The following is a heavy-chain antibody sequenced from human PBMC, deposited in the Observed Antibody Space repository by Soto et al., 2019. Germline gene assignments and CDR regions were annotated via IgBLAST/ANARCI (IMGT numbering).Heavy chain of an antibody. J-gene: IGHJ6*02. Sequence: PSETLSLTCTVSGGSISSGGYYWSWIRQHPGKGLEWIGYIYYSGSTYYNPSLKSRVTISVDTSKNQFSLKLSSVTAADTAVYYCARVNPGYCSGGSCYFYYYYGMDVWGQGTTVTVSS. CDR3: ARVNPGYCSGGSCYFYYYYGMDV. V-gene: IGHV4-31*03. CDR1: GGSISSGGYY. CDR2: IYYSGST. D-gene: IGHD2-15*01.